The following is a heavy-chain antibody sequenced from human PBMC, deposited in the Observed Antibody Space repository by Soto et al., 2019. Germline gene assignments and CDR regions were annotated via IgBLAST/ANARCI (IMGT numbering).Heavy chain of an antibody. Sequence: GGSLRLSCAASGFTFSSYEMNWVRQAPGKGLEWVSYISSGGSTIYYADSVKGRFTICRENAKNSLYLQINSLTADHTAFYYSVGPGQKNLYLRSWGQGTLVTVSS. CDR3: VGPGQKNLYLRS. J-gene: IGHJ5*02. CDR1: GFTFSSYE. V-gene: IGHV3-48*03. D-gene: IGHD4-17*01. CDR2: ISSGGSTI.